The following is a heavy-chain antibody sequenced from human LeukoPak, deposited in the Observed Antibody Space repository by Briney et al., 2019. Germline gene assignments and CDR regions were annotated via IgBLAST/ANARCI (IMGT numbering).Heavy chain of an antibody. CDR1: GYTLTELS. J-gene: IGHJ5*02. CDR2: FDPEDGET. V-gene: IGHV1-24*01. CDR3: ARDHVVVPAAIAGDWFDP. Sequence: ASVKVSCKVSGYTLTELSMHWVRQAPGKGLEWMGGFDPEDGETIYAQKFQGRVTMTEDTSTDTAYMELSSLRSEDTAVYYCARDHVVVPAAIAGDWFDPWGQGTLVTVSS. D-gene: IGHD2-2*02.